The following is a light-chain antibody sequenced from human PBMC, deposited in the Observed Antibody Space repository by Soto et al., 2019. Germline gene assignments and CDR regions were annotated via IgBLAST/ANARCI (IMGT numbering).Light chain of an antibody. CDR3: QQLASYVPLT. CDR2: DAS. CDR1: QGVGNY. Sequence: DIQLTQSPSFLSASVGDRVTITCRASQGVGNYLAWYQQRPGKAPNLLIYDASTLHSGVPSRFSGSGSGTEFTLTISSLQPEDFATYYCQQLASYVPLTSGGGTKVQIK. V-gene: IGKV1-9*01. J-gene: IGKJ4*01.